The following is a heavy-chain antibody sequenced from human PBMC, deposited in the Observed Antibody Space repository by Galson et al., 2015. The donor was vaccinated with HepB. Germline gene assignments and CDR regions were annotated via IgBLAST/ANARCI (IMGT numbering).Heavy chain of an antibody. CDR1: GFTFSDYY. CDR3: ARDTKDIVVVVAAHDS. CDR2: ISSSSSYI. V-gene: IGHV3-11*06. Sequence: SLRLSCAASGFTFSDYYMSWIRQAPGKGLEWVSSISSSSSYIYDADSVKVRFTISRDNAKNSLYLQMNSLRAEDTAVYYCARDTKDIVVVVAAHDSWGQGTLVTVSA. D-gene: IGHD2-15*01. J-gene: IGHJ4*02.